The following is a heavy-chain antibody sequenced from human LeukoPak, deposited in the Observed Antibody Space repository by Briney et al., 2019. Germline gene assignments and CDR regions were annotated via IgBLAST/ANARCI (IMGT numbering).Heavy chain of an antibody. CDR2: IYPGDSDT. Sequence: GESLKISCKGSGYSFTTYWIAWVRQMPGRGLEWMGIIYPGDSDTRYSPSFQGQVTISADKSISTAYLQWSSLKASDTAMYYCGSVGVGATKWAFDIWGQGTMVTVAS. J-gene: IGHJ3*02. D-gene: IGHD1-26*01. CDR1: GYSFTTYW. CDR3: GSVGVGATKWAFDI. V-gene: IGHV5-51*01.